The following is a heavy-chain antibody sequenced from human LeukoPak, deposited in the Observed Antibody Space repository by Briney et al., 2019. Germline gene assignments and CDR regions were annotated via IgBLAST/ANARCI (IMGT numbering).Heavy chain of an antibody. CDR3: AKGSGSYSYFDY. J-gene: IGHJ4*02. V-gene: IGHV3-23*01. CDR1: GFTFSSYA. Sequence: GGSLRLSCAASGFTFSSYAMSWVRQAPGKGLEWVSAISGSGGSIYYADSVKGRFTISRDNSKNTLYLQMNSLRAEDTAVYYCAKGSGSYSYFDYWGQGTLVTVSS. D-gene: IGHD1-26*01. CDR2: ISGSGGSI.